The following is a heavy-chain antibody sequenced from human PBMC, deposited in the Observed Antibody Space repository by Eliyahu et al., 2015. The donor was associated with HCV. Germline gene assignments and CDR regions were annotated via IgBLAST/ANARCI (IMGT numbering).Heavy chain of an antibody. CDR3: ARGSQGGTTMIVPMDV. D-gene: IGHD3-22*01. V-gene: IGHV1-69*01. J-gene: IGHJ6*02. CDR2: IIPIFGTA. CDR1: GGTFSNYA. Sequence: QVQLVQSGAEVKKPGSSVKVSCKASGGTFSNYAISWVRQAPGQGLEWMGGIIPIFGTANYAQKFQGRVTITADESTSTAYMELSSLRSEDTAVYYCARGSQGGTTMIVPMDVWGQGTTVTVSS.